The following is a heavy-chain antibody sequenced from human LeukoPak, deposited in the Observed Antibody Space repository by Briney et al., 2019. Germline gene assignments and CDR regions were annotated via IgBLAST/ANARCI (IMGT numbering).Heavy chain of an antibody. Sequence: GGSLRLSCAASGFTVSSNYVSWVRQAPGKGLEWVSAISGSGGSTYYADSVKGRFTISRDNSKNTLYLQMNSLRAEDTAVYYCAKDKSGSYLEPLDYWGQGTLVTVSS. D-gene: IGHD1-26*01. V-gene: IGHV3-23*01. CDR3: AKDKSGSYLEPLDY. J-gene: IGHJ4*02. CDR1: GFTVSSNY. CDR2: ISGSGGST.